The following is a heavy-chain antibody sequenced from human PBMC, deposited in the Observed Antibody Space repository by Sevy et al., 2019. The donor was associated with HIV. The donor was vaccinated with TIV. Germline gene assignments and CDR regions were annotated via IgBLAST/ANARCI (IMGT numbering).Heavy chain of an antibody. J-gene: IGHJ4*02. V-gene: IGHV3-30*04. CDR3: ASDASPDIVVVRTTFDY. D-gene: IGHD2-15*01. CDR1: GFIFSSYA. Sequence: GGSLRLSCAASGFIFSSYAMHWVRQAPGKGLEWVAVISFDGSNKYYADSVKGRFTISRDNSKKTLYLQMKSLRTEDTAVYYCASDASPDIVVVRTTFDYWGQGTLVTVSS. CDR2: ISFDGSNK.